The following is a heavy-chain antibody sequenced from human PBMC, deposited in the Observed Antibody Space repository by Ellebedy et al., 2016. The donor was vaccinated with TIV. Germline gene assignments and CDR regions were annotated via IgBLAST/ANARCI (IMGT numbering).Heavy chain of an antibody. CDR2: INKDGSEK. J-gene: IGHJ3*02. CDR1: GVSISSINY. D-gene: IGHD3-16*01. CDR3: VRYVAAFDI. V-gene: IGHV3-7*03. Sequence: PGGSLRLSCAVSGVSISSINYMSWVRQAPGKGLEWVANINKDGSEKYYVDSVKGRFTISRDNAKKSLYLQMNSLRAEDTAVYYCVRYVAAFDIWGQGTMVTVSS.